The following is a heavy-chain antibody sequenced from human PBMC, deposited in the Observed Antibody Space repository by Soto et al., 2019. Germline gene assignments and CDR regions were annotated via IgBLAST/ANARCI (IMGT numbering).Heavy chain of an antibody. V-gene: IGHV3-21*01. CDR2: ISYSSNYI. CDR1: GFTFSSYS. Sequence: VGSLILSCSASGFTFSSYSMNWVRQAPGKGLEWVSFISYSSNYIYYADSVKGRFTISRDNAKNSLYLQMNSLRAEDTAVYYCARESDYYDSPSGYWGQGTLVTVSS. J-gene: IGHJ4*02. CDR3: ARESDYYDSPSGY. D-gene: IGHD3-22*01.